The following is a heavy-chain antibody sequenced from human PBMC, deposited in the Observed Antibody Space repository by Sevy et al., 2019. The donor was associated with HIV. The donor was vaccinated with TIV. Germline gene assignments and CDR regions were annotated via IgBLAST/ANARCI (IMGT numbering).Heavy chain of an antibody. CDR3: ARAFRGGNLALDI. J-gene: IGHJ3*02. CDR1: GGSITSTDFS. D-gene: IGHD2-15*01. V-gene: IGHV4-30-2*01. Sequence: SETLSLTCAVSGGSITSTDFSCSWIRQAPGRGLEWFGFIHHAGSTYYNPSFQSPVTISVDKPRNEFSLKLSSVTAADTAVYYCARAFRGGNLALDIWGQGTMVTVSS. CDR2: IHHAGST.